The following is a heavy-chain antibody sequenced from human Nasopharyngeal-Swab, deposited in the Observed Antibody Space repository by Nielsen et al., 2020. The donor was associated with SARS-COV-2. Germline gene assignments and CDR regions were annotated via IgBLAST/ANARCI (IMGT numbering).Heavy chain of an antibody. D-gene: IGHD4-23*01. CDR3: AADSTRDDYGGNGVDYFDY. J-gene: IGHJ4*02. Sequence: SVKVSCKASGFTFTSSAVQWVRQARGQRLERIGWIVVGSGNTNYAQKFQERVTITRDMSTSTAYMELSSLRSEDTAVYYCAADSTRDDYGGNGVDYFDYWGQGTLVTVSS. CDR2: IVVGSGNT. V-gene: IGHV1-58*01. CDR1: GFTFTSSA.